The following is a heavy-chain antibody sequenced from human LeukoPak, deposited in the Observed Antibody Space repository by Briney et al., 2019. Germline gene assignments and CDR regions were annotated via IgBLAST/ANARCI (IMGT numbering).Heavy chain of an antibody. CDR2: INPSGGST. Sequence: ASVKVSCKASGYTFTSYYMHWVRQAPGQGLEWMGIINPSGGSTSYAQKFRGRVTMTRDTSTSTVYMELSSLRSEDTAVYYCARGQRSEDSSSWYFDYWGQGTLVTVSS. J-gene: IGHJ4*02. D-gene: IGHD6-13*01. V-gene: IGHV1-46*01. CDR1: GYTFTSYY. CDR3: ARGQRSEDSSSWYFDY.